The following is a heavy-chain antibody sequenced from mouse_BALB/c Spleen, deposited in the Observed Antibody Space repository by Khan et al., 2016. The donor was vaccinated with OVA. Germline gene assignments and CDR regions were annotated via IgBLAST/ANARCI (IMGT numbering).Heavy chain of an antibody. Sequence: QVQLKQSGAELAKPGASVKMSCKASGYTFTNYWILWIKQRPGQGLEWIGYINPSTGYTAYNQNFKDKVTLTADKSSSTAYMQLISLTSEDSTVYYSSRRSLRWDIDYWGQGTTLTVSS. CDR3: SRRSLRWDIDY. D-gene: IGHD1-1*01. V-gene: IGHV1-7*01. J-gene: IGHJ2*01. CDR1: GYTFTNYW. CDR2: INPSTGYT.